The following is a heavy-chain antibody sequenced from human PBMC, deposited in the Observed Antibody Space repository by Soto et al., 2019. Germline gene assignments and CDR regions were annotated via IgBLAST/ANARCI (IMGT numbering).Heavy chain of an antibody. V-gene: IGHV5-10-1*01. J-gene: IGHJ3*02. Sequence: GESLKISCKGSGYSFTSYWISWVRQMPGKGLEWMGRIDPSDSYTNYSPSFQGHVTISADKSISTAYLQWSSLKASDTAMYYCARNYVDTAMVDAFDIWGQGTMVTVSS. CDR1: GYSFTSYW. CDR2: IDPSDSYT. D-gene: IGHD5-18*01. CDR3: ARNYVDTAMVDAFDI.